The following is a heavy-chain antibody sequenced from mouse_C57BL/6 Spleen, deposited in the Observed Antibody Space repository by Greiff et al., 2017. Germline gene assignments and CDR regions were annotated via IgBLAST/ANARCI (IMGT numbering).Heavy chain of an antibody. D-gene: IGHD1-1*01. CDR1: GYTFTSYW. V-gene: IGHV1-64*01. CDR3: AREGDYYGSSYDGYFDY. Sequence: QVQLKQPGAELVKPGASVKLSCKASGYTFTSYWMHWVKQRPGQGLEWIGMIHPNSGSTNYNEKFKSKATLTVDKSSSTAYMQLSSLTSEDSAVYYCAREGDYYGSSYDGYFDYWGQGTTLTVSS. CDR2: IHPNSGST. J-gene: IGHJ2*01.